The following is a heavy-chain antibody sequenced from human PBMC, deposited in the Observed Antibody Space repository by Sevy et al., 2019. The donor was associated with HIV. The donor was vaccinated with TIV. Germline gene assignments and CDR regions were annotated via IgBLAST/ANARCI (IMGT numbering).Heavy chain of an antibody. J-gene: IGHJ4*02. V-gene: IGHV3-30*03. D-gene: IGHD2-15*01. CDR1: GFIFSSYG. Sequence: GGSLRLSCAASGFIFSSYGMHWVRQAPGKGLEWVAVISYDGSNKYYADSVKGRFTISRDNSKTTLYLQMNSLRHEDTAVYYCARPRDRYCSGGSCAGFDYWGKGTLVTVSS. CDR3: ARPRDRYCSGGSCAGFDY. CDR2: ISYDGSNK.